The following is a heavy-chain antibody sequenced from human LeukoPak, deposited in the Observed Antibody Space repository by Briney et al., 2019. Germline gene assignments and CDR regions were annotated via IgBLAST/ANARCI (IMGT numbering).Heavy chain of an antibody. V-gene: IGHV4-59*01. CDR1: GGSISSYY. Sequence: SETLSLTCTVSGGSISSYYWSWIRQPPGKGLEWIGYIYYSGSTNHNPSLKSRVTISVDTSKNQFSLKLSSVTAADTAVYYCARRFRGWYLYYFDYWGQGTLVTVSS. CDR2: IYYSGST. CDR3: ARRFRGWYLYYFDY. J-gene: IGHJ4*02. D-gene: IGHD6-19*01.